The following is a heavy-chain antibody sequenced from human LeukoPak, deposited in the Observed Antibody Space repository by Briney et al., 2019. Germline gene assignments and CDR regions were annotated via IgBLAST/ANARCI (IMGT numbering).Heavy chain of an antibody. CDR3: ARTGYCSSKYCDYYGMDV. CDR1: SGAISNYY. D-gene: IGHD6-13*01. CDR2: IYYSGGT. J-gene: IGHJ6*02. V-gene: IGHV4-59*01. Sequence: SETLSLTCTVSSGAISNYYWSWIRQPPGRGLEWIGYIYYSGGTDYNPSLKSRVSISVDTSKTHFSLKLTSVTAADTAVYYCARTGYCSSKYCDYYGMDVWGQGTTVIVSS.